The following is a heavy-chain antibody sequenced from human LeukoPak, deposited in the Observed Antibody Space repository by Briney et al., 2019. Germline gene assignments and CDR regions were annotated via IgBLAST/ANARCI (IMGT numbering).Heavy chain of an antibody. Sequence: QSGGSLRLSCAASGFTFSSYAMSWVRQAPGKGLGWVSAISGSGGSTYYADSVRGRFTISRDNSKNTLYLQMNSLRAEDTAVYYCAKPMTNGRYYFDYWGQGTLVTVSS. D-gene: IGHD1-26*01. CDR1: GFTFSSYA. V-gene: IGHV3-23*01. CDR3: AKPMTNGRYYFDY. CDR2: ISGSGGST. J-gene: IGHJ4*02.